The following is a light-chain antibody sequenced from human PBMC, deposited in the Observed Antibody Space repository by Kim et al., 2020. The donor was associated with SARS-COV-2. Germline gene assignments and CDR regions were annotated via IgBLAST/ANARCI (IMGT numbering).Light chain of an antibody. V-gene: IGLV3-21*03. J-gene: IGLJ2*01. CDR3: QEWDSRRFVV. CDR2: DNT. Sequence: SYELTQPPSVSVAPGKTARITCGGDNIGSRTVHWYQQNPGQAPILVLYDNTDRPSGIPERFSGFNSGNTATLTINRVEAGDEADYYCQEWDSRRFVVFGG. CDR1: NIGSRT.